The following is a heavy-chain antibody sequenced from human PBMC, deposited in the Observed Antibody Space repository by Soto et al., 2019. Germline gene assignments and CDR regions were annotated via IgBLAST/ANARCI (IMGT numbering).Heavy chain of an antibody. CDR3: ARDRNSYGYVVFYGMDV. CDR1: GFTFSSYA. Sequence: QVQLVESGGGVVQPGRSLRLSCAASGFTFSSYAMHWVGQAPGKGLEWVAVISYDGSNKYYADSVKGRFTISRDNSKNTLYLQMNSLRAEDTAVYYCARDRNSYGYVVFYGMDVWGQGTTVTVSS. J-gene: IGHJ6*02. V-gene: IGHV3-30-3*01. CDR2: ISYDGSNK. D-gene: IGHD5-18*01.